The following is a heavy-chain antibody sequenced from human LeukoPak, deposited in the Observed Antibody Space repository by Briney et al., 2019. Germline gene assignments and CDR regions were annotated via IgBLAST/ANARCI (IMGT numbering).Heavy chain of an antibody. Sequence: ASVKVSCKASGYTFTSYYMHWVRQAPGQGIEWMGIINPIGGSTSYAQKFQGRVIMTRDTSTSTVYMELSSLRSEDTAVYYCARAHWSYDFWSGYYSWFDPWGQGTLVTVSS. CDR3: ARAHWSYDFWSGYYSWFDP. V-gene: IGHV1-46*01. CDR2: INPIGGST. CDR1: GYTFTSYY. D-gene: IGHD3-3*01. J-gene: IGHJ5*02.